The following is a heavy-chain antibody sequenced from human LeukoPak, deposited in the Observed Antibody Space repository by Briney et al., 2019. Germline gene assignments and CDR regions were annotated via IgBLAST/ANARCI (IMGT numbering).Heavy chain of an antibody. D-gene: IGHD5-12*01. V-gene: IGHV1-2*02. J-gene: IGHJ4*02. CDR1: GYTFTSYD. CDR3: ARELVAIVATWTLDY. Sequence: ASVKVSCKASGYTFTSYDINWVRQAPGQGLEWMGWINPNSGGTNYAQKFQGRVTMTRDTYISTAYMELSRLRSDDTAVFYCARELVAIVATWTLDYWGQGTLVTVSS. CDR2: INPNSGGT.